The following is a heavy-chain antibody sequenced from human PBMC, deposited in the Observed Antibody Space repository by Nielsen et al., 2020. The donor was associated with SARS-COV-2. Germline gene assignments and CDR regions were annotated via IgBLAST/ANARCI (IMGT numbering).Heavy chain of an antibody. Sequence: WIRQPPGKGLEWVSAISGSGGSTYYADSVKGRFTISRDNSKNTLYLQMNSLRAEDTAVYYCAKEGSLRSSWFVVWFDPWGQGTLVTVSS. J-gene: IGHJ5*02. V-gene: IGHV3-23*01. CDR2: ISGSGGST. D-gene: IGHD6-13*01. CDR3: AKEGSLRSSWFVVWFDP.